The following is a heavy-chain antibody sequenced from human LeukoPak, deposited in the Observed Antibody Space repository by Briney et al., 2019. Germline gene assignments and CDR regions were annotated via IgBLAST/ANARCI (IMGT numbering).Heavy chain of an antibody. J-gene: IGHJ4*02. CDR3: ARDGDGSVGFDH. CDR1: GFTFSSYW. Sequence: GGSLRLSCAASGFTFSSYWMHWVRQGPGKGLVWVSRINSDGSSIMYADFVKGRFTISRDNAKNTLYLQINSLRAEDTAVYYCARDGDGSVGFDHWGQGTLVTASS. V-gene: IGHV3-74*03. D-gene: IGHD5-24*01. CDR2: INSDGSSI.